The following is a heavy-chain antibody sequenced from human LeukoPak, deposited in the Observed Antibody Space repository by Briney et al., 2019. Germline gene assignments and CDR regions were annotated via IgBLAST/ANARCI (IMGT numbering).Heavy chain of an antibody. J-gene: IGHJ4*02. CDR1: GYSISSGYY. Sequence: SETLSLTCTVSGYSISSGYYWGWIRQPPGKGLEWIGSIYHSGSTYYNPSLKSRVTISVDTSKNQFPLKLSSVTAADTAVYYCARVWFGELAPYDYWGQGTLVTVSS. CDR3: ARVWFGELAPYDY. V-gene: IGHV4-38-2*02. D-gene: IGHD3-10*01. CDR2: IYHSGST.